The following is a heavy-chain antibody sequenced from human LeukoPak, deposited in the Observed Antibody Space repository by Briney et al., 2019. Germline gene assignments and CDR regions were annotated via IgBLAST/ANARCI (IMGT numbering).Heavy chain of an antibody. Sequence: ASVKVSCKASGYTFTSYAMHWVRQAPGQRLEWMGWINAGNGNTKYSQKFQGRATITRDTYASTAYMELSSLRSEDTAVYYCARGMPHTAMVPFDYWGQGTLVTVSS. V-gene: IGHV1-3*01. CDR2: INAGNGNT. CDR3: ARGMPHTAMVPFDY. CDR1: GYTFTSYA. D-gene: IGHD5-18*01. J-gene: IGHJ4*02.